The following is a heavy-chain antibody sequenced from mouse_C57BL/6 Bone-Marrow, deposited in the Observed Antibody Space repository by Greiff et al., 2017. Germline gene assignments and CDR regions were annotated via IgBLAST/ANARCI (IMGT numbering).Heavy chain of an antibody. CDR1: GFTFSSYG. V-gene: IGHV5-6*01. J-gene: IGHJ4*01. Sequence: EVQLVESGGDLVKPGGSLKLSCAASGFTFSSYGMSWVRQTPDKRLEWVATISSGGSYTYYPDSVKGRVTISRDNAKNTLYLQMSSLKSEDTAMYYCARRGPVYAMDYWGQGTSVTVSS. CDR2: ISSGGSYT. CDR3: ARRGPVYAMDY.